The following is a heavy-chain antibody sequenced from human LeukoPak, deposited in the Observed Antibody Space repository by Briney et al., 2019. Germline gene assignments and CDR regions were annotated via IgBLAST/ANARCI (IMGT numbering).Heavy chain of an antibody. D-gene: IGHD3-10*01. V-gene: IGHV3-23*01. J-gene: IGHJ4*02. Sequence: GGSLRLSCAASGFTFSSYAMSWVRQAPGKGLEWVSGISGSGGSTYYADSVKGRLTISRDNSKNTLYLQMNSLRAEDTAVYYCAKGRYYGSGKWGYFEYWGQGTLVTASS. CDR2: ISGSGGST. CDR1: GFTFSSYA. CDR3: AKGRYYGSGKWGYFEY.